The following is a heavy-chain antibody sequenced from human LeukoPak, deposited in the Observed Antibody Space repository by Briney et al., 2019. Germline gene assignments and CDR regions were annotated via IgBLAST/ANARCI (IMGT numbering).Heavy chain of an antibody. V-gene: IGHV4-59*01. D-gene: IGHD1-1*01. CDR2: IYYTGST. Sequence: SETLSLTCTVSGGSISSYYWSWIRQPPGKGLEWIGYIYYTGSTYYNPSLKSRVTISVDTSKNQLSLKLSSVTAADTAVYYGAREGPRGGGNWAHDAFDMWGQGTMVTVSS. CDR3: AREGPRGGGNWAHDAFDM. CDR1: GGSISSYY. J-gene: IGHJ3*02.